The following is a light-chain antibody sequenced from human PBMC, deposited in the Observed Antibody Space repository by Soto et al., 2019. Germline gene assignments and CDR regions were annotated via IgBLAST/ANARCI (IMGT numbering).Light chain of an antibody. CDR1: QMVLYDSNNKNY. CDR3: QQYYSLPLT. J-gene: IGKJ4*01. Sequence: DIVMSQSPDSLAASLGERATINFNSIQMVLYDSNNKNYLAWYQQKPGQPPKLLIYWASMRESGVPDRFSGSGSGTDFTLTITSLQAEDVAVYYCQQYYSLPLTFGGGTKVDIK. CDR2: WAS. V-gene: IGKV4-1*01.